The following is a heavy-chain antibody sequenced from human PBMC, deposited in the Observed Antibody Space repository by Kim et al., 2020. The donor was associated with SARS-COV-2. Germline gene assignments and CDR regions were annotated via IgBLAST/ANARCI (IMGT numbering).Heavy chain of an antibody. CDR1: GGSVSSGGYY. V-gene: IGHV4-31*03. CDR3: VRAEQQPGRDDP. CDR2: IYYSGTT. D-gene: IGHD6-13*01. Sequence: SETLSLTCTVSGGSVSSGGYYWSWIRQHPGRGLEWIGFIYYSGTTHYNPSLKSRVTISVDKAKNQFSLKLNSVTAADTAVYYCVRAEQQPGRDDP. J-gene: IGHJ5*02.